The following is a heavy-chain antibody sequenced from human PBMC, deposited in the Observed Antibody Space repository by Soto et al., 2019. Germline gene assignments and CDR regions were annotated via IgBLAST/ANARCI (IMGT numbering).Heavy chain of an antibody. CDR3: ARGRRVYYGMDV. V-gene: IGHV4-31*03. CDR1: GGSISSGGYY. J-gene: IGHJ6*02. Sequence: QVQLQESGPGLVTPSQTLSLTCTVSGGSISSGGYYWSWIRQHPGKGLEWIGYIYYSGSTYYNPSLKSRGTISVDTSKNQFSLKLSSVTAADTAVYYCARGRRVYYGMDVWGQGTTVTVSS. CDR2: IYYSGST.